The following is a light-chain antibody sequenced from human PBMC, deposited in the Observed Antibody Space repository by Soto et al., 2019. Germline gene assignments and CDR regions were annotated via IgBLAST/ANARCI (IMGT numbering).Light chain of an antibody. V-gene: IGKV3-11*01. CDR1: QSVSSY. Sequence: ELVLTQSPATLSLSPGERATLSCRASQSVSSYLAWYQQKPVQAPRLLIYDAANRATGIPARFSGSESGTDFTLTIKSLDPEDFAVYYCQQRSNWPLTFGGGTKVEIK. J-gene: IGKJ4*01. CDR2: DAA. CDR3: QQRSNWPLT.